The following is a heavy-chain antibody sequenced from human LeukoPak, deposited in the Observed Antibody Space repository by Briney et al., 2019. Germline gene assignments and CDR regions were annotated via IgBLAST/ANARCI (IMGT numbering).Heavy chain of an antibody. D-gene: IGHD3-22*01. V-gene: IGHV4-59*01. CDR3: ARALYYYDSSGYYYSGYYGMDV. J-gene: IGHJ6*02. CDR2: IYYSGST. Sequence: SETLSLTCTVSGGSISSYYWSWIRQPPGKGLEWIGYIYYSGSTNYNPSLKSRVTISVDTSKNQFSLKLSSVTAADTAVYYCARALYYYDSSGYYYSGYYGMDVWGQGTTATVSS. CDR1: GGSISSYY.